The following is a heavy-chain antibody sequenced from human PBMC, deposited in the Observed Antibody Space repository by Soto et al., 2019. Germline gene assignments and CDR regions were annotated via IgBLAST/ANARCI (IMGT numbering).Heavy chain of an antibody. J-gene: IGHJ5*02. D-gene: IGHD3-3*01. CDR2: ISGSGGST. V-gene: IGHV3-23*01. CDR1: GFTFSSYA. Sequence: EVQLLESGGGLVQPGGSLRLSCAASGFTFSSYALSWVRQAPGKGLEWVSAISGSGGSTYYADSVKGRFTISRDNSKNTLYLQMNSLRAEDKAVYYCAQGGGTYYDFWSGYYGWFDPWGQGTLVTVSS. CDR3: AQGGGTYYDFWSGYYGWFDP.